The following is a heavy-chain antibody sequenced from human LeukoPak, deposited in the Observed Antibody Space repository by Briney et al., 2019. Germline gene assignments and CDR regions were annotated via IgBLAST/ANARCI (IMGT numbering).Heavy chain of an antibody. J-gene: IGHJ2*01. V-gene: IGHV1-2*02. CDR3: AKEADIVSFDL. D-gene: IGHD2-15*01. Sequence: ASVKVSCKASGYTFTGNHVHWVRQAPGQGLEWMGWIDPKSGDTMYAQKFQDRVIMTSDTSINTAYMELSGLRSDDTAVYFCAKEADIVSFDLWGRGTLVTVSS. CDR1: GYTFTGNH. CDR2: IDPKSGDT.